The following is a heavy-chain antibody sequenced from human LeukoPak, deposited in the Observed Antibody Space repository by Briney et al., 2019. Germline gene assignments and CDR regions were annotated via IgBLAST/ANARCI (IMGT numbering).Heavy chain of an antibody. Sequence: GGSLRLSCAASGFTFSSYGMHWVRQAPGKGLEWVAVISYDGSNKYYADSVKGRFTISRDNSKNTLYLQMNSLRAEDTAVYYCAKEYYDFWSGIMDWGQGTLVTVSS. CDR2: ISYDGSNK. CDR3: AKEYYDFWSGIMD. CDR1: GFTFSSYG. V-gene: IGHV3-30*18. J-gene: IGHJ4*02. D-gene: IGHD3-3*01.